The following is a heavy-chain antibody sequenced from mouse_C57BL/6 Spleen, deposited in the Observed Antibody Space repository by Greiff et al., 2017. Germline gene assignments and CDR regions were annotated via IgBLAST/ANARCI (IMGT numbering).Heavy chain of an antibody. D-gene: IGHD1-1*01. CDR1: GFTFSDAW. V-gene: IGHV6-6*01. J-gene: IGHJ2*01. CDR2: IRNTANNHAT. Sequence: EVKVEEPGGGLVQPGGSMKLSCAASGFTFSDAWMDWVRQSPEQGLEWVAEIRNTANNHATDHAESVKGRFTISRDDSKSSVYLKMNSLRAEDTCMYYGTVPHYYGSSYYFDYWGQGTTLTVSS. CDR3: TVPHYYGSSYYFDY.